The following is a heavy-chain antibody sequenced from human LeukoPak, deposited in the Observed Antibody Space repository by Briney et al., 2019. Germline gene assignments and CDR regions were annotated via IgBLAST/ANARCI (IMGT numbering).Heavy chain of an antibody. V-gene: IGHV3-30*02. CDR1: GFTFSNYG. D-gene: IGHD3-22*01. CDR2: IRYDGSDK. J-gene: IGHJ4*02. CDR3: AKASSRGYDTSGYYS. Sequence: PGGSLRLSRAASGFTFSNYGMHWLRQAPGKGLEWVSFIRYDGSDKYYADSVKGRFTISRDNSKNTLYLQMNSLRAEDTAVYHCAKASSRGYDTSGYYSWGEGTLVTVSS.